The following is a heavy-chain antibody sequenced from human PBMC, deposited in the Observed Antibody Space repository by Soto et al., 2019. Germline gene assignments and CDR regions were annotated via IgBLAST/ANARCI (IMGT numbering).Heavy chain of an antibody. CDR2: IYYSGST. D-gene: IGHD3-10*01. CDR1: GGSISSSSYY. V-gene: IGHV4-39*01. Sequence: QLQLQESGPGLVKPSETLSLTCTVSGGSISSSSYYWGWIRQPPGKGLEWIGSIYYSGSTYYNPSLKSRVTISVDTSKNQFSLKLSSVTAADTAVYYCARLTYYYGSWLGGPWGQGTLVTVSS. J-gene: IGHJ5*02. CDR3: ARLTYYYGSWLGGP.